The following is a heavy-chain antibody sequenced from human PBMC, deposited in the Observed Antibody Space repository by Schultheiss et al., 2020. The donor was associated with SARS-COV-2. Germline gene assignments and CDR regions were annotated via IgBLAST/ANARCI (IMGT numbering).Heavy chain of an antibody. V-gene: IGHV3-23*01. J-gene: IGHJ4*02. Sequence: GGSLRLSCAASGFAFNNYAMTWVRQAPGKGLQWVSGISGNGVSTYYADSVKGRFTISRDNSKNTLYLQMNSLRAEDTAVYYCARAAVLGRSIWGYWGQGTLVTVSS. CDR1: GFAFNNYA. CDR3: ARAAVLGRSIWGY. CDR2: ISGNGVST. D-gene: IGHD6-13*01.